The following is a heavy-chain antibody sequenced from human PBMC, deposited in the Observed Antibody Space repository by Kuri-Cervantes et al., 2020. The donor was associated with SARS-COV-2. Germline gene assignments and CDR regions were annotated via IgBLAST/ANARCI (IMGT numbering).Heavy chain of an antibody. V-gene: IGHV1-58*02. CDR1: GFTFTSSA. Sequence: SVKVSCKASGFTFTSSAMQWVRQARGQHLEWIGWIVVGSGNTNYAQKLQGRVTMTTDTSTSTAYMELRSLRSDDTAVYYCARRGDYYDSSGFDYWGQGTLVTVSS. CDR2: IVVGSGNT. D-gene: IGHD3-22*01. CDR3: ARRGDYYDSSGFDY. J-gene: IGHJ4*02.